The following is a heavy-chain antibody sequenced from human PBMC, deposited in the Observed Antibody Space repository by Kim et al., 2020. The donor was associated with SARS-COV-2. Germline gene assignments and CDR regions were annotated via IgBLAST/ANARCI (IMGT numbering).Heavy chain of an antibody. J-gene: IGHJ3*02. Sequence: GGSLRLSCAASGFTFSSYSMNWVRQAPGKGLEWVSSISSSSSYIYYADSVKGRFTISRDNAKNSLYLQMNSLRAEDTAVYYCASSGVNDAFDIWGQGTMVTVSS. V-gene: IGHV3-21*01. CDR3: ASSGVNDAFDI. CDR1: GFTFSSYS. CDR2: ISSSSSYI.